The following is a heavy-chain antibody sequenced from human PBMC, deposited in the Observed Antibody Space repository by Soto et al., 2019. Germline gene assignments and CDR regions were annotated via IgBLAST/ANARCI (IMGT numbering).Heavy chain of an antibody. V-gene: IGHV3-21*01. CDR1: GFTFSTYT. CDR2: ISSSRDI. CDR3: ARGSWGGDGIDV. D-gene: IGHD3-16*01. J-gene: IGHJ6*02. Sequence: GGSLRLSCAASGFTFSTYTINWVRRAPGKGLEWVASISSSRDIFYADSVKDRFTISRDNANSSVDLQMNSLRVGDTAIYYCARGSWGGDGIDVWGQGTTVTVSS.